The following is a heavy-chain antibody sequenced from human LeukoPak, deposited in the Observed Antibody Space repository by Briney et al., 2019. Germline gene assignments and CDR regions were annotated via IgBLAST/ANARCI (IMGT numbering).Heavy chain of an antibody. D-gene: IGHD3-10*01. V-gene: IGHV3-23*01. CDR3: AKATGSGSGSYYPFDP. CDR2: ISGSGGST. CDR1: GLTVSSNY. Sequence: GGSLRLSCAASGLTVSSNYLSWVRQAPGKGLEWVSAISGSGGSTYYADSMKGRFTISRDNSKNTLYLQMNSLRAEDTAVYYCAKATGSGSGSYYPFDPWGQGTLVTVSS. J-gene: IGHJ5*02.